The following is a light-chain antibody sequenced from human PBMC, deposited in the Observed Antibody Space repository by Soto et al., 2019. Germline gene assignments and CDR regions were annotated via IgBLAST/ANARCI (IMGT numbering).Light chain of an antibody. CDR2: GAS. CDR3: LHQNSYLALS. V-gene: IGKV1-17*01. J-gene: IGKJ4*01. Sequence: DIQMTQSPSSLSASVGDRVTITCRTSQSIRNDLGWYQQKPGKAPKRLMYGASALQSGVPSRFSGSRSGTEFTLTISSLQPEDFATYYCLHQNSYLALSFGGGTRVEIK. CDR1: QSIRND.